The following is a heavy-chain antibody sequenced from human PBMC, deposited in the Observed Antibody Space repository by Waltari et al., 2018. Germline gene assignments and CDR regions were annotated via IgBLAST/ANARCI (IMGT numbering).Heavy chain of an antibody. Sequence: QVQLQQWGAGLLKPSETLSLTCAVYGWSFSGYYWSWIRKAPGKGLEWIGEINYSGSTNYNPSLKSRVTISIDTSKTQFSLELTSVTGADTAVYYCAGTPVGVTFLYFDYWGQGTLVTVSS. CDR1: GWSFSGYY. CDR2: INYSGST. D-gene: IGHD1-26*01. J-gene: IGHJ4*02. CDR3: AGTPVGVTFLYFDY. V-gene: IGHV4-34*01.